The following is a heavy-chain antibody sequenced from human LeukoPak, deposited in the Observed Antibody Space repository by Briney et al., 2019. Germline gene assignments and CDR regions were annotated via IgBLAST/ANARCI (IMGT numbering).Heavy chain of an antibody. D-gene: IGHD1-26*01. J-gene: IGHJ4*02. CDR1: GYSISSGYY. CDR3: ARVYSGTSYYTSYDY. V-gene: IGHV4-38-2*02. Sequence: GSLSLTCTVSGYSISSGYYWAWIRQPPGKGLEWIGSIYHSGTTSYNPSLKRRLTISVDTSKNQFSLRLSSVTAADTAVYYCARVYSGTSYYTSYDYWGQGTLVTVSS. CDR2: IYHSGTT.